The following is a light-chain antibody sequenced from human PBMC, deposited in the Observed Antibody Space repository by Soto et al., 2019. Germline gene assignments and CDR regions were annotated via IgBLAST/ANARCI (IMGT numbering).Light chain of an antibody. CDR2: GNI. Sequence: QSLLTQPPSVSGAPGQRVTISCTWSSSNIGAGYDVHWYQQRPGTAPKLLIFGNINRPSGVPDRFSGSKSGTSASLAITGLQAEDEGDYYCQSYGSTLSARYVFGTGTKVTVL. J-gene: IGLJ1*01. CDR3: QSYGSTLSARYV. CDR1: SSNIGAGYD. V-gene: IGLV1-40*01.